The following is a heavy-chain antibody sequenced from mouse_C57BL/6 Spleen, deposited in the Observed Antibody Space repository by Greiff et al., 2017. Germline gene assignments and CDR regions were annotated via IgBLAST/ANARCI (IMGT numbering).Heavy chain of an antibody. V-gene: IGHV1-59*01. CDR3: ASYDYYAMDY. CDR2: IDPSDSYT. Sequence: QVQLQQPGAELVRPGTSVKLSCKASGYTFTSYWMNWVKQRPGQGLEWIGVIDPSDSYTNYNQKFKGKATLTVDTSSSTAYMQLSSLTSEDSAVYYCASYDYYAMDYWGQGTSVTVSS. CDR1: GYTFTSYW. J-gene: IGHJ4*01.